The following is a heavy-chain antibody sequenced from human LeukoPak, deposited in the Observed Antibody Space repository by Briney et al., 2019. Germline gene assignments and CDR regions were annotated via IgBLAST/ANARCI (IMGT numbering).Heavy chain of an antibody. CDR1: GFTFSSYS. J-gene: IGHJ4*02. CDR3: AKSTAAAGTESY. Sequence: GGSLRLSCAASGFTFSSYSMNWVRQAPGKRLEWVSAISGSGGSTYYADSVKGRFTISRDNSKNTLYLQMNSLRAEDTAVYYCAKSTAAAGTESYWGQGTLVTVSS. D-gene: IGHD6-13*01. V-gene: IGHV3-23*01. CDR2: ISGSGGST.